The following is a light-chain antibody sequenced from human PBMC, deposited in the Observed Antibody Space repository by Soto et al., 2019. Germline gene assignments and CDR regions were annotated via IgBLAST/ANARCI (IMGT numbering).Light chain of an antibody. J-gene: IGLJ2*01. CDR2: SND. V-gene: IGLV1-44*01. Sequence: QSVVTQPPSASGTPGQRVTISCSGSSSNIGTNAVNWCQQLPGTAPRLLIYSNDQRPPGVPDRFSGSKSGTSASLGISGLQSADEADYFCASYTSSSTSVIFGRGTKLTVL. CDR3: ASYTSSSTSVI. CDR1: SSNIGTNA.